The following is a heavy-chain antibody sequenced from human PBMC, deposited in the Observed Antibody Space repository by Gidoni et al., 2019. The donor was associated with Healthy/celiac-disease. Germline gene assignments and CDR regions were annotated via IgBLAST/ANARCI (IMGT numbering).Heavy chain of an antibody. CDR1: GFTFSSYS. J-gene: IGHJ3*02. CDR2: ISSSSSYI. D-gene: IGHD1-26*01. Sequence: EVQLVESGGGLVKPGGSLRLSWAASGFTFSSYSMNWVRQAPGKGLEWVSSISSSSSYIYYADSVKGRFTISRDNAKNSLYLQMTSLRAEDTAVYYCAREGGSLGYDIWGQGTMVTVSS. V-gene: IGHV3-21*01. CDR3: AREGGSLGYDI.